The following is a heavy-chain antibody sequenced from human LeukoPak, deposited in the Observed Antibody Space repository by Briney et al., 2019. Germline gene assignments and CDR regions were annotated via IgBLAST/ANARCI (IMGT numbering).Heavy chain of an antibody. V-gene: IGHV3-30*18. Sequence: GGSLRLSCAASGFTFSSYGMHWVRQAPGKGLEWVAVISYDGSNKYCADSVKGRFTISRDNSKNTLYLQMNSLRAEDTAVYYCAKDHSRLYSYGYPFEAGWGQGTLVTVSS. D-gene: IGHD5-18*01. CDR2: ISYDGSNK. J-gene: IGHJ4*02. CDR1: GFTFSSYG. CDR3: AKDHSRLYSYGYPFEAG.